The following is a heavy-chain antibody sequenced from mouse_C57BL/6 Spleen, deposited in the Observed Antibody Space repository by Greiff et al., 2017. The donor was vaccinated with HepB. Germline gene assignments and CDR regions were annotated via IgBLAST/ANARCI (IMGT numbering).Heavy chain of an antibody. CDR2: IDPNSGGT. CDR3: ARGGYGSLYYFDY. D-gene: IGHD1-1*01. J-gene: IGHJ2*01. Sequence: QVQLKQPGAELVKPGASVKLSCKASGYTFTSYWMHWVKQRPGRGLEWIGRIDPNSGGTKYNEKFKSKATLTVDKPSSTAYMQLSSLTSEDSAVYYCARGGYGSLYYFDYWGQGTTLTVSS. V-gene: IGHV1-72*01. CDR1: GYTFTSYW.